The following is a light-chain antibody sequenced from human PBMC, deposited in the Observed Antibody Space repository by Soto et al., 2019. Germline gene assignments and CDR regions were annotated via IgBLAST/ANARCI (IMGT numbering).Light chain of an antibody. CDR3: QEYNNWPPWT. Sequence: EIVMTQSPATLSVSPGERATLYCRASQSISNNLAWYQQKPGQAPRLLIYDASTRATGIPARFSGSGSGKEFTLIIRSLQSEDFAVYYCQEYNNWPPWTFGQGTKVEIK. V-gene: IGKV3-15*01. J-gene: IGKJ1*01. CDR1: QSISNN. CDR2: DAS.